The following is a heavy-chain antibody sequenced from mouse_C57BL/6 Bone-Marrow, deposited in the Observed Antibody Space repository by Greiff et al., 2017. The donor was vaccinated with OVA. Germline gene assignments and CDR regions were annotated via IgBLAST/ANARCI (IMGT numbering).Heavy chain of an antibody. V-gene: IGHV2-2*01. CDR3: ARSSLIYYVYALFAY. J-gene: IGHJ3*01. Sequence: VKLMESGPGLVQPSQSLSITCTVSGFSLTSYGVHWVRQSPGKGLEWLGVIWSGGSTDYNAAFISRLSISKDNSKSQVFFKMNSLQADDTAIYYCARSSLIYYVYALFAYWGQGTLVTVSA. D-gene: IGHD2-2*01. CDR1: GFSLTSYG. CDR2: IWSGGST.